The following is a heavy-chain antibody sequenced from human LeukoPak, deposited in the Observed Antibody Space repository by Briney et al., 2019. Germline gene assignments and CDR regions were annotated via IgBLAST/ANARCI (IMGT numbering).Heavy chain of an antibody. CDR3: ARGRYDDA. J-gene: IGHJ5*02. V-gene: IGHV3-7*01. Sequence: PGGSLRLSCAASGFTFSNYNINWVRQAPGKGLEWVANIKQDGSEKYYMDSVKGRFTISRDNAKNSLYLQMNSLRAEDTAVYYCARGRYDDAWGQGTLVTVSS. CDR1: GFTFSNYN. CDR2: IKQDGSEK. D-gene: IGHD3-3*01.